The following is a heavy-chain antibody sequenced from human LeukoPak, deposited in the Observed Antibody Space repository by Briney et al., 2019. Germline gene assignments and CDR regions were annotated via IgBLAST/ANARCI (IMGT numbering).Heavy chain of an antibody. CDR3: AREVRAGGDAFDI. Sequence: GGSLRLSCAASGFTFSSYEMNWVRQAPGKGLEWVSYISSSSNTIYYADSVKGRFTISRDNAKNSLYLQMNSLRDEDTAVYYCAREVRAGGDAFDIWGQGTMVTVSS. CDR1: GFTFSSYE. V-gene: IGHV3-48*02. CDR2: ISSSSNTI. J-gene: IGHJ3*02.